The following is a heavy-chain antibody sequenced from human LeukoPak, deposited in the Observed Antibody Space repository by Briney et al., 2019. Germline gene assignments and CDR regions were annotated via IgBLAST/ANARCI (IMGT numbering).Heavy chain of an antibody. CDR3: ARARDTSGWYLDAFGV. J-gene: IGHJ3*01. Sequence: ASVKVSCKASGYTFNRYGLSWVRQAPGQGLEWMGWISTYNGNAHYAQKLQGRVTMNIDTSTSTAYMELRSLRLDDTAVYYCARARDTSGWYLDAFGVWGQGTLVSVSS. CDR2: ISTYNGNA. D-gene: IGHD6-19*01. V-gene: IGHV1-18*01. CDR1: GYTFNRYG.